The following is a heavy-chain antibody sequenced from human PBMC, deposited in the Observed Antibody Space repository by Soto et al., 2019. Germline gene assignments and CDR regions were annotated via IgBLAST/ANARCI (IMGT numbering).Heavy chain of an antibody. CDR2: ISPIFGTA. D-gene: IGHD6-19*01. J-gene: IGHJ6*02. Sequence: QVQLVQSGAEVKKPGSSVKVSCKASGGTFSSYAISWVRQAPGHGLEWMGGISPIFGTANYAQKFQGRVTITADKSTSTAYMELSSLRSEDTAVYYCASSRIAVAGTNYYYGMDVWGQGTTVTVSS. CDR3: ASSRIAVAGTNYYYGMDV. V-gene: IGHV1-69*06. CDR1: GGTFSSYA.